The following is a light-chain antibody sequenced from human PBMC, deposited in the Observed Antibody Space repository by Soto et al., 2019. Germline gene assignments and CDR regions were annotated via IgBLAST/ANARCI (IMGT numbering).Light chain of an antibody. V-gene: IGLV2-14*01. CDR1: TSDIGPYNY. CDR3: SSYTSTTTVII. J-gene: IGLJ2*01. Sequence: QSALTQPASVSGSPGQSVTLSCTGTTSDIGPYNYVTWYQKHPGKAPKLIIYDVNNRPSAVSNRFSGSKSGNTASLTISGFQSEDEADYYCSSYTSTTTVIIFGGGTKLTVL. CDR2: DVN.